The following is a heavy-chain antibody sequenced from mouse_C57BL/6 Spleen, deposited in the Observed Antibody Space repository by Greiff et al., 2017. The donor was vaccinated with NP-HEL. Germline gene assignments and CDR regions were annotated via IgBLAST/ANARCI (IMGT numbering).Heavy chain of an antibody. J-gene: IGHJ4*01. CDR1: GYAFTNYL. D-gene: IGHD2-5*01. V-gene: IGHV1-54*01. Sequence: VQLQQSGAELVRPGTSVKVSCKASGYAFTNYLIEWVKQRPEQGLEWIGVINPGSGGTNYNEKFKGKAKLTADKSSSTAYMQLSSLTSEDSAVYFCARMSNYLYAMDYWGQGTSVTVSS. CDR2: INPGSGGT. CDR3: ARMSNYLYAMDY.